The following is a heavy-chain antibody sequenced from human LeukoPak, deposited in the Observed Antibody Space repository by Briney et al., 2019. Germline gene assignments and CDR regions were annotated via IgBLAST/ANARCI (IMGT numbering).Heavy chain of an antibody. CDR3: ARLNFDY. D-gene: IGHD2-21*01. CDR2: VSRSGANT. CDR1: GFIFSTYA. V-gene: IGHV3-23*01. J-gene: IGHJ4*02. Sequence: PGGSLRLSCAASGFIFSTYAMSWVRQAPGKGLEWVSAVSRSGANTYYADSVKGRFTISRDNSKNTLYLQMNSLRAEDTAVYYCARLNFDYWGQGTLVTVSS.